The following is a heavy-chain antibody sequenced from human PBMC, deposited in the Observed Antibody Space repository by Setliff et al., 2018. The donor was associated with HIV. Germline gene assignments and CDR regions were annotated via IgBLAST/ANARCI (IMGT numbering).Heavy chain of an antibody. CDR3: ARSLYGSGSYWFDY. Sequence: SETLSLTCAVYGGSFSGYFWSWIRQSPGRGLEWLGEINHSGSSNYNPSLKSRLAISIDTSTNQFSLKLTFVTAADTAIYYCARSLYGSGSYWFDYWGQGTLVTVSS. V-gene: IGHV4-34*01. J-gene: IGHJ4*02. CDR1: GGSFSGYF. D-gene: IGHD3-10*01. CDR2: INHSGSS.